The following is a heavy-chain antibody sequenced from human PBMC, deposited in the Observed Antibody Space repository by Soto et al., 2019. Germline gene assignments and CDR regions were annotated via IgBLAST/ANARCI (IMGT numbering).Heavy chain of an antibody. V-gene: IGHV1-58*01. J-gene: IGHJ6*02. CDR1: GFTFTSSA. CDR2: IVVGSGNT. CDR3: AADNIQDYCYYGMDV. Sequence: SAKVSSKASGFTFTSSAVQWVRQARGQRLEWIGWIVVGSGNTNYAQKFQERVAITRDMSTSTAYMELSSLRSEDTAVYYCAADNIQDYCYYGMDVWGQGTTVTVS.